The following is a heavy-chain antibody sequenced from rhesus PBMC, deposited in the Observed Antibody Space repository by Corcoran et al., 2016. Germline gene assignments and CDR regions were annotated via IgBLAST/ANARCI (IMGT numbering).Heavy chain of an antibody. V-gene: IGHV4-80*01. D-gene: IGHD2-21*01. CDR3: ASEYCTGSGCYIDY. CDR2: INGNSGST. Sequence: QVQLQESGPGLVKPSETLSLTCAVSGGSFSSYWWSWIRQPPGKGLEWIGEINGNSGSTNYNPSLKSRVTISKDAAKNQFSLKLSSVTAADTAVYYCASEYCTGSGCYIDYWGQGVLVTVSS. J-gene: IGHJ4*01. CDR1: GGSFSSYW.